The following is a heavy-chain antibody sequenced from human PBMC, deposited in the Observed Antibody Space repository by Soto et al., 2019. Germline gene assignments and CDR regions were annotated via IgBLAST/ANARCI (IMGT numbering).Heavy chain of an antibody. V-gene: IGHV3-74*01. J-gene: IGHJ4*02. Sequence: EVQLVESGGDLVQRGGSLRLSCAASGFPFSSYWMHWVRHTPGKGLDWVARISGDGVTTYYADSVTGRFTVSRDNAKNTLSLHISGLRAEDTAVYYCAREYSGIFSGYDTDDWGQGTLVSVSS. CDR1: GFPFSSYW. CDR2: ISGDGVTT. CDR3: AREYSGIFSGYDTDD. D-gene: IGHD3-9*01.